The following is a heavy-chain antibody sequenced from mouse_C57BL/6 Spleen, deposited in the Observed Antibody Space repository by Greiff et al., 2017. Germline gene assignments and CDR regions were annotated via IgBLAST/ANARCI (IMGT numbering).Heavy chain of an antibody. Sequence: VQLKESGPGLVKPSQSLSLTCSVTGYSITSGYYWNWIRQFPGNKLEWMGYISYDGSNNYNPSLKNRISITRDTSKNQFFLKLNSVTTEDTATYYCARVGGPLRNWYFDVWGTGTTVTVSS. CDR1: GYSITSGYY. CDR3: ARVGGPLRNWYFDV. J-gene: IGHJ1*03. V-gene: IGHV3-6*01. CDR2: ISYDGSN.